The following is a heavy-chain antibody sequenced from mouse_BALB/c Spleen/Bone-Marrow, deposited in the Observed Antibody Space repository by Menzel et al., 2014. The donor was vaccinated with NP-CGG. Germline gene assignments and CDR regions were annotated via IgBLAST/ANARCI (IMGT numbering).Heavy chain of an antibody. CDR3: ARVETNWFAY. Sequence: QLQQSGPDLETPSASLTISCTASGYSLTGYNINWVKQTNGKSLEWIGKIDPYYGATSYNQKFKGKTTLTVDQSFSKAYMQLKSLTSEDSAVYYCARVETNWFAYWGQGTLVTVSA. CDR1: GYSLTGYN. J-gene: IGHJ3*01. V-gene: IGHV1-39*01. CDR2: IDPYYGAT.